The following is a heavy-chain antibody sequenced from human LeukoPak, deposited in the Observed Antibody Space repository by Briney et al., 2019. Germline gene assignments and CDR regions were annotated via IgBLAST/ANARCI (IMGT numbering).Heavy chain of an antibody. V-gene: IGHV4-31*03. CDR2: IYYSGST. D-gene: IGHD1-7*01. CDR3: ARGGTPGTSDAFDI. Sequence: SETLSLTCTVSGGSISSGGYYWSWIRQHPGKGLEWIGYIYYSGSTYYNPSLKSRVTISVDTSKNQFSLKLSSVTAADTAVYYCARGGTPGTSDAFDIWGQGTMVTVSS. CDR1: GGSISSGGYY. J-gene: IGHJ3*02.